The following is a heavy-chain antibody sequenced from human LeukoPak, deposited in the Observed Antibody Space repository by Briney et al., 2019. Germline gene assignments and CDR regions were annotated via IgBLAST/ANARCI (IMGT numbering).Heavy chain of an antibody. CDR1: GYTFTDYY. D-gene: IGHD4/OR15-4a*01. Sequence: ASVKVSCKASGYTFTDYYVHWVRLVPGQGLEWMGRISPNSGATNYAEKFRGRVTMARDTSINTVYMEMSSMRSDDTDVYYCARDLWGWGSDYLAYWGQGTLVTVSS. CDR2: ISPNSGAT. CDR3: ARDLWGWGSDYLAY. V-gene: IGHV1-2*05. J-gene: IGHJ4*02.